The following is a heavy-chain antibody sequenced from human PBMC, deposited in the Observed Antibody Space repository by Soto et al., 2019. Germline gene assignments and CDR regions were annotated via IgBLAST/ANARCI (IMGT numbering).Heavy chain of an antibody. V-gene: IGHV3-30*18. CDR2: ISYDGSNK. J-gene: IGHJ4*02. CDR1: GFTFSSYG. CDR3: AKGSLYSYCGGDCYSFDY. D-gene: IGHD2-21*02. Sequence: GGSLRLSCAASGFTFSSYGMHWVRQAPGKELEWVAVISYDGSNKYYADSVKGRFTISRDNSKNTLYLQMNSLRAEDTAVYYCAKGSLYSYCGGDCYSFDYWGQGTLVTVSS.